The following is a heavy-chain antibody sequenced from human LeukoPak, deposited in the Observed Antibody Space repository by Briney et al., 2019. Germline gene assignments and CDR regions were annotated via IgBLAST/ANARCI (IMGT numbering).Heavy chain of an antibody. CDR1: GYTFTSYA. J-gene: IGHJ3*02. CDR2: INAGNGNT. CDR3: ARHFPCYSGSREGTEGRCVRDDAFDI. D-gene: IGHD1-26*01. V-gene: IGHV1-3*01. Sequence: ASVKVSCKASGYTFTSYAMHWVHQAPGQRLEWMGWINAGNGNTKYSQKSQGRVTITRDTSASTAYMELSSLRSEDTAVYYCARHFPCYSGSREGTEGRCVRDDAFDIWGQGTMVTVSS.